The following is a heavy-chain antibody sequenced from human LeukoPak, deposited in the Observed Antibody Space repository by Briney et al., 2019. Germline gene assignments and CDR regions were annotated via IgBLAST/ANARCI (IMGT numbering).Heavy chain of an antibody. CDR1: GGSISGYY. V-gene: IGHV4-59*01. Sequence: SETLSLTCTVSGGSISGYYWSWIRQPPGKGLDWIGFTYYSGGTNYSPSLRSRVIISVDTSKSQFSLKLTSVTAADTAVYYCARGGTPDWGFDLWGRGTLVTVSS. J-gene: IGHJ2*01. CDR2: TYYSGGT. CDR3: ARGGTPDWGFDL. D-gene: IGHD1-14*01.